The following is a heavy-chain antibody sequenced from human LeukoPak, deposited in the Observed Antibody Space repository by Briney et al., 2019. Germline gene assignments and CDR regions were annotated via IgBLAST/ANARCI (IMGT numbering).Heavy chain of an antibody. Sequence: GASVKVSCKASGYTFTGYYMHWVRQAPGQGLQWMGWINPNSGGTNYAQKFQDRVTMTRDTSISTAYMELSRLRSDDTAVYYCVREKAAADPYHFDYWGQGTLVTVSS. D-gene: IGHD6-13*01. CDR1: GYTFTGYY. CDR2: INPNSGGT. V-gene: IGHV1-2*02. J-gene: IGHJ4*02. CDR3: VREKAAADPYHFDY.